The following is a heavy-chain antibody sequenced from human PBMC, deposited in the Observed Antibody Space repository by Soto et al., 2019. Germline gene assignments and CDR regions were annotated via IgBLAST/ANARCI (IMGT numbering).Heavy chain of an antibody. CDR2: IYHSGST. CDR3: ARQRSGWRHQIDY. D-gene: IGHD6-19*01. Sequence: NPSETLSLTCAVSGGSISSSNWWSWVRQPPGKGLEWIGEIYHSGSTNYNPSLKSRVTISVDKSKNQFSLKLSSVTAADTAVYYCARQRSGWRHQIDYWGQGTLVTVSS. J-gene: IGHJ4*02. V-gene: IGHV4-4*02. CDR1: GGSISSSNW.